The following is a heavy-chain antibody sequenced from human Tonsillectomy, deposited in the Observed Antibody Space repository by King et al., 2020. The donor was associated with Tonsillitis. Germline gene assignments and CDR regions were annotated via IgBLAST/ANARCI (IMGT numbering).Heavy chain of an antibody. Sequence: QVQLQQWGAGLLKPSETLSLTCAVYGGSFSGYYWSWIRQSPGKGLEWIGEINHSGSTNYNPSLKSRVTISVDTSKNHFSLKQSSVTAADTAVYYCARGGYTYAYRNDAFDIWGQGTMVTVSS. CDR1: GGSFSGYY. CDR2: INHSGST. J-gene: IGHJ3*02. D-gene: IGHD3-16*01. V-gene: IGHV4-34*01. CDR3: ARGGYTYAYRNDAFDI.